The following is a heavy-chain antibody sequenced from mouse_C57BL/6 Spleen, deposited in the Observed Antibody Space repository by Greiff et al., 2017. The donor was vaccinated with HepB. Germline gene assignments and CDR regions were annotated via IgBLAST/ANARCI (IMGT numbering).Heavy chain of an antibody. V-gene: IGHV5-6*02. Sequence: EVKLMESGGDLVKPGGSLKLSCAASGFTFSSYGMSWVRQTPDKRLEWVATISSGGSYTYYPDSVKGRFTISRDNAKNTLYLQMSSLKSEDTAMYYCASRAYYSNYEGFFAYWGQGTLVTVSA. CDR1: GFTFSSYG. CDR3: ASRAYYSNYEGFFAY. D-gene: IGHD2-5*01. CDR2: ISSGGSYT. J-gene: IGHJ3*01.